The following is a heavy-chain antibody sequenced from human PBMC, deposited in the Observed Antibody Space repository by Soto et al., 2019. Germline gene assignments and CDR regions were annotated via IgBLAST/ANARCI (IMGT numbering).Heavy chain of an antibody. Sequence: VQLVQSGAEAKKPGSSVKVSCKASGGTFSTSSINWVRQAPGQRPEWMGNILPIFGTADYAQKFQDRVTITADTSTNTADTELRSLLSEDPALSYCASRNEYGGSSDACDIWGRGTVVTVSS. J-gene: IGHJ3*02. CDR3: ASRNEYGGSSDACDI. CDR2: ILPIFGTA. V-gene: IGHV1-69*14. D-gene: IGHD4-17*01. CDR1: GGTFSTSS.